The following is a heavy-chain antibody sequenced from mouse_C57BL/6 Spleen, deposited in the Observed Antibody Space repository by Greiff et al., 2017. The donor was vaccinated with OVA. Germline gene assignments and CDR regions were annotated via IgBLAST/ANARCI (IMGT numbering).Heavy chain of an antibody. D-gene: IGHD2-5*01. V-gene: IGHV1-82*01. CDR2: IYPGDGDT. Sequence: VQLQQSGPELVKPGASVKISCKASGYAFSSSWMNWVKQRPGKGLEWIGRIYPGDGDTNYNGKFKGKATLTADKSSSTAYMQLSSLTSEDSAVYFCARSSSNYPFDYWGQGTTLTVSS. J-gene: IGHJ2*01. CDR1: GYAFSSSW. CDR3: ARSSSNYPFDY.